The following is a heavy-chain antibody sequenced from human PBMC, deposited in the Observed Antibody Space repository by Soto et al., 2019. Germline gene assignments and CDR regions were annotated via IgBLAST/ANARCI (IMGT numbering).Heavy chain of an antibody. CDR1: GYSFTSYW. Sequence: GESLKISCKGSGYSFTSYWIGWVRQMPGKGLEWMGIIYPGDSDTRYSPSFQGQVTISADKSISTAYLQWSSLKASDTAMYYCASRQEYSSSSGGDYYYYYMDVWGKGTTVTVSS. CDR3: ASRQEYSSSSGGDYYYYYMDV. CDR2: IYPGDSDT. D-gene: IGHD6-6*01. J-gene: IGHJ6*03. V-gene: IGHV5-51*01.